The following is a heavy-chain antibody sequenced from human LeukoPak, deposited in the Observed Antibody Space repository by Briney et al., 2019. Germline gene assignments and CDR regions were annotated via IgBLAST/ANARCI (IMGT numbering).Heavy chain of an antibody. CDR2: IYYSGST. CDR1: GGSISSSSYY. D-gene: IGHD6-13*01. V-gene: IGHV4-39*07. CDR3: ARETSSSWPAYYYYYMDV. Sequence: PSETLSLTCTVSGGSISSSSYYWGWIRQPPGKGLEWIGSIYYSGSTYYNPSLKSRVTISVDTSKNQFSLKLRSVTAADPAVYYCARETSSSWPAYYYYYMDVWGKGTTVTVSS. J-gene: IGHJ6*03.